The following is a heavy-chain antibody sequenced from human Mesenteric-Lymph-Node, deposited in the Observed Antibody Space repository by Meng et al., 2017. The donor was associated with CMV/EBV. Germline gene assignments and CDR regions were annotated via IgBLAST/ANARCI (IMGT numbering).Heavy chain of an antibody. CDR1: GHLNSGDYY. Sequence: GHLNSGDYYCPWFRPPPGKGLDWIGYIYYSDTSYYHPSLKSRVTISIDTSVNQFSLMLTSVTAADTAVYYCARAGYYDSSGYYYFDYWGQGTLVTVSS. CDR3: ARAGYYDSSGYYYFDY. V-gene: IGHV4-31*02. D-gene: IGHD3-22*01. J-gene: IGHJ4*02. CDR2: IYYSDTS.